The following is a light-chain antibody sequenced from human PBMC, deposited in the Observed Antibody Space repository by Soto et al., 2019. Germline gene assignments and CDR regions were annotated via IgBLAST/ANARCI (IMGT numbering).Light chain of an antibody. CDR2: KAS. CDR3: QQYQTFWT. Sequence: DIQMTQSPSSLSASVGDRITITCRASQSVSFWLAWYQQKPGKAPKLLIYKASTLESGVQSRFSGGGFGTEFTLTIRSLQPDDYATYYCQQYQTFWTFGQGTKVDIK. J-gene: IGKJ1*01. CDR1: QSVSFW. V-gene: IGKV1-5*03.